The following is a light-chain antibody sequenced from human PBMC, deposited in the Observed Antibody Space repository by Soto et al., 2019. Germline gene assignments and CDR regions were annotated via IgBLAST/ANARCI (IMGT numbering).Light chain of an antibody. Sequence: QSALTQPASVSGSPGQSITISCTGTSSDIGDYNYVSWYQQDPGKAPKLMIYEVSNRPSGVSNRFSGSKSGNTASLTISGLQAEDEADYYCSSYTSSSTLVFGTGTQLTVL. CDR3: SSYTSSSTLV. V-gene: IGLV2-14*01. CDR2: EVS. J-gene: IGLJ1*01. CDR1: SSDIGDYNY.